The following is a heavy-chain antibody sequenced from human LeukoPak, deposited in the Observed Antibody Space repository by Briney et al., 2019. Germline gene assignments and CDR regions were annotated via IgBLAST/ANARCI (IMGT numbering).Heavy chain of an antibody. D-gene: IGHD3-22*01. Sequence: ASVKVSCKASGYTFTGYYMHWVRQAPGQGLEWMGWINPNSGGTNYAQKFQGRVTMTRDTSISTAYMELSRLRSDDTAVYYCARESLSDSSGYPTSEGFDYWGQGTLATVSS. J-gene: IGHJ4*02. CDR1: GYTFTGYY. CDR2: INPNSGGT. V-gene: IGHV1-2*02. CDR3: ARESLSDSSGYPTSEGFDY.